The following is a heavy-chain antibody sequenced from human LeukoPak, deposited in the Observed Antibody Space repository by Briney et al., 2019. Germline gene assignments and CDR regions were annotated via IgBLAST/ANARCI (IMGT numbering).Heavy chain of an antibody. Sequence: GGSLRLSCAASGFTFSSYWMHWVRQALGKGLVGVSRINNDGRSTNYAGSVKGRFTISRDNAKNTLFLQMNSLRAEDTAVYYCARGNFYSGSGSSPLDFWGQGTLVTVSS. CDR1: GFTFSSYW. V-gene: IGHV3-74*01. J-gene: IGHJ4*02. CDR3: ARGNFYSGSGSSPLDF. D-gene: IGHD3-10*01. CDR2: INNDGRST.